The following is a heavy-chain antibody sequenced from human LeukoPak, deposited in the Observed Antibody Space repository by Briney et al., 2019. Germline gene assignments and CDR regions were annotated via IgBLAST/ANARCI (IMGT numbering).Heavy chain of an antibody. Sequence: SSQTLSLTCTVSGGSIRSDDSYWTWMRQTPGTGLEWIGYMYYSGSTYFNPSLKSRVSISEDTSKSQISLKLTSVTAADTAVYYCARDKWVKAGSSWLHYAMDVWGQGTTVIVSS. CDR3: ARDKWVKAGSSWLHYAMDV. CDR1: GGSIRSDDSY. D-gene: IGHD6-13*01. V-gene: IGHV4-30-4*01. J-gene: IGHJ6*02. CDR2: MYYSGST.